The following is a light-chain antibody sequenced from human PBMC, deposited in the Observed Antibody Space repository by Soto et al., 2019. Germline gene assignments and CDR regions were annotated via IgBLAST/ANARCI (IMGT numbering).Light chain of an antibody. V-gene: IGKV3-11*01. CDR2: DAS. CDR1: QSISSY. J-gene: IGKJ1*01. Sequence: EIVLTPSPGTLSFSPPQGATLSRRASQSISSYFAWYQQQPGQAPRLLIYDASNRATGIPARFSGSGSGTDFTLTITSLQSEDFGVYYCHQHNNWWTFGQGTKVDIK. CDR3: HQHNNWWT.